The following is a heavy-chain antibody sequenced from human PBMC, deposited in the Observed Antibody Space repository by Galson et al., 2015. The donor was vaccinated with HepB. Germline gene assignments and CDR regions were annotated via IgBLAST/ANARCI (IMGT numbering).Heavy chain of an antibody. Sequence: SGFTFSSYAMSWVRQAPGKGLEWVSVISGSGGSTYYADSVKGRFTISRDNSKNTLYLQTNSLRAEDTAVYYCAKTRLLQTLDYWGQGTLVTVSS. J-gene: IGHJ4*02. V-gene: IGHV3-23*01. D-gene: IGHD1-26*01. CDR1: GFTFSSYA. CDR2: ISGSGGST. CDR3: AKTRLLQTLDY.